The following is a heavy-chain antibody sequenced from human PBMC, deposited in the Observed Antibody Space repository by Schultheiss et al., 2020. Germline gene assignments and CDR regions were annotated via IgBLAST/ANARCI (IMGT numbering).Heavy chain of an antibody. CDR3: ARDPSGGDCLDY. D-gene: IGHD2-21*01. Sequence: GGSLRLSCAASGFTFSSYAMHWVRQAPGKGLEWVAVISYDGSNKYYADSVKGRFTISRDNSKNTLYLQMNSLRAEDTAVYYCARDPSGGDCLDYWGQGTLVTVSS. V-gene: IGHV3-30*01. CDR2: ISYDGSNK. J-gene: IGHJ4*02. CDR1: GFTFSSYA.